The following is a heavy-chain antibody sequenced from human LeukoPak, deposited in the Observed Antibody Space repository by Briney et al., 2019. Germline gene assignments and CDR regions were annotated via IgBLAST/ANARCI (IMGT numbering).Heavy chain of an antibody. J-gene: IGHJ3*02. CDR3: AREDVDIAVAASGAFDI. D-gene: IGHD6-19*01. Sequence: PGGSLRLSCAASGFTFTNRWMNWVRQAPGKGLEWVAKIGKDGSEKNYVDSVKGRFTISRDNAKNTLYLQMNSLRAEDTAVYYCAREDVDIAVAASGAFDIWGQGTMVTVSS. CDR2: IGKDGSEK. CDR1: GFTFTNRW. V-gene: IGHV3-7*01.